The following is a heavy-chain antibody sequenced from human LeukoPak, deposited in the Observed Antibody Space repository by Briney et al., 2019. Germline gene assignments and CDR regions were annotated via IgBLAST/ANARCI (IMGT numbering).Heavy chain of an antibody. V-gene: IGHV4-39*01. CDR2: IYYSGST. J-gene: IGHJ1*01. CDR3: ATQSLYSSGWYVPEYFQH. D-gene: IGHD6-19*01. Sequence: SETLSLTCTVSGGSISSSSYYWGWIRQPPGKGLEWIGSIYYSGSTYYNPSLKSRVTISVDTSKNQFSLKLSSVTAADTAVYYCATQSLYSSGWYVPEYFQHWGQGTLVTVSS. CDR1: GGSISSSSYY.